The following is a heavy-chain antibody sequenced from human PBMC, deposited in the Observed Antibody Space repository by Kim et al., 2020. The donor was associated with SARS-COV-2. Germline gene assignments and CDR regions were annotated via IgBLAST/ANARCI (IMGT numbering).Heavy chain of an antibody. CDR1: GFTFTDYA. J-gene: IGHJ3*01. Sequence: GGSLRLSCTASGFTFTDYAMSWVRQAPGKGLEWVSTTTGSTDDTYHADSVKGRFTVSSENSKDTLILQIDSLRAENTAVYYCSKAKRAFYVRTYFFPF. CDR3: SKAKRAFYVRTYFFPF. D-gene: IGHD3-10*02. CDR2: TTGSTDDT. V-gene: IGHV3-23*01.